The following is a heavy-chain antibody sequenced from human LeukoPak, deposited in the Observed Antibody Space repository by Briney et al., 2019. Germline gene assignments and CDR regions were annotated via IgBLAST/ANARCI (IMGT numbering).Heavy chain of an antibody. J-gene: IGHJ3*02. V-gene: IGHV3-23*01. Sequence: PGGSLRLSCAASGFTFSSYAMSWVRQAPGKGLEWVSAISGSGGSTYYADSVKGRFTISRDNAKNSLYLQMNSLRAEDTAVYYCARDQEDAFDIWGQGTMVTVSS. CDR2: ISGSGGST. CDR1: GFTFSSYA. CDR3: ARDQEDAFDI.